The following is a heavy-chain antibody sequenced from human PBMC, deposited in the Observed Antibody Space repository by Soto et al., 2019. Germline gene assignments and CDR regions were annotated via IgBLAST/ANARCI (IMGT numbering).Heavy chain of an antibody. CDR1: GGSFIGYY. CDR3: ARVRGKITMVRGVITYGMDV. Sequence: TSETLSLTCAVYGGSFIGYYWSWIRQPPGKGLEWIGEINHSGSANYNPSLKSRVTISVDTSKNQFSLKLSSVTAADTAVYYCARVRGKITMVRGVITYGMDVWGQGTTVTVSS. V-gene: IGHV4-34*01. CDR2: INHSGSA. D-gene: IGHD3-10*01. J-gene: IGHJ6*02.